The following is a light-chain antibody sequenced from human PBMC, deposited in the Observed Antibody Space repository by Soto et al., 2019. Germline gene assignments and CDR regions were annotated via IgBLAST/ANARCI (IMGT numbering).Light chain of an antibody. CDR2: EVT. Sequence: QSALTQPPSASGSPGQSVTISCTGTVSDVGGYNFVSWYQHHPGKAPKLILYEVTTRPSGVSSRFSGSKSGNTASLTISGLQADDEANYYCSSYTSSNTPDVFGTGTKLTVL. J-gene: IGLJ1*01. V-gene: IGLV2-14*01. CDR3: SSYTSSNTPDV. CDR1: VSDVGGYNF.